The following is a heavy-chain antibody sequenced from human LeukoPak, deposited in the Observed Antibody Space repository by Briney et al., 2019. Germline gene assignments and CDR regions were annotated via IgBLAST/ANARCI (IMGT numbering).Heavy chain of an antibody. Sequence: SETLSLTCTVSGGSISSYYWSWIRQPPGKGLEWIGYIYYSGSTNYTPSLKSRVTISVDTSKNQFSLKLNSVTAADTAVYYCARDLVGARDSSGYYYGMDVWGQGTTVTVSS. CDR2: IYYSGST. CDR3: ARDLVGARDSSGYYYGMDV. V-gene: IGHV4-59*01. J-gene: IGHJ6*02. D-gene: IGHD3-22*01. CDR1: GGSISSYY.